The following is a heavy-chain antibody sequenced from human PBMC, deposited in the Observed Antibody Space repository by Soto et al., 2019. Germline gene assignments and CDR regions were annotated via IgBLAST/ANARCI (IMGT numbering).Heavy chain of an antibody. J-gene: IGHJ5*02. CDR1: GGSISSYY. CDR2: IYYSGST. D-gene: IGHD6-6*01. Sequence: SETLSLTCTVSGGSISSYYWSWIRQPPGKGLEWIGYIYYSGSTNYNPSLKSRVTISVDTSKNQFSLKLSSVTAADTAVYYCARGHLAARQSFNWFDPWGQGTLVTVSS. V-gene: IGHV4-59*01. CDR3: ARGHLAARQSFNWFDP.